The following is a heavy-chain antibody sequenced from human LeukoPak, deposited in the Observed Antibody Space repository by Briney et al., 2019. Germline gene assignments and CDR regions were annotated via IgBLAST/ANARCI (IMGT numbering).Heavy chain of an antibody. CDR2: IYYSGST. CDR3: ARDSSRVIDY. CDR1: GGSISSSSYY. Sequence: SETLSLTCTVSGGSISSSSYYWGWIRQPPGKGLEWIGSIYYSGSTYYNPSLKSRVTISVDTSKNQFSLKLSSVTAADTAVYYCARDSSRVIDYWGQGTLVTVSS. D-gene: IGHD2-2*01. J-gene: IGHJ4*02. V-gene: IGHV4-39*07.